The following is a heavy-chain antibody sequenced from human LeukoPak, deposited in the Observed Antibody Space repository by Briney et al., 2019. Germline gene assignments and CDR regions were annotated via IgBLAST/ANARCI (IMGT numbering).Heavy chain of an antibody. CDR3: ARLYGDYAWYFDL. CDR1: GGSISSYY. V-gene: IGHV4-4*09. CDR2: IYTSGST. D-gene: IGHD4-17*01. Sequence: PSETLSLTCTVSGGSISSYYWSWIRQPPGKGLEWIGYIYTSGSTNYNPSLKSRVTISVDTSTNQFSLKLSSVTAADTAVYYCARLYGDYAWYFDLWGRGTLVTVSS. J-gene: IGHJ2*01.